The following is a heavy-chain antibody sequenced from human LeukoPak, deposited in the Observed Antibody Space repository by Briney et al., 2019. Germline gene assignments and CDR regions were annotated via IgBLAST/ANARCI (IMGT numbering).Heavy chain of an antibody. CDR1: GGTFISYA. V-gene: IGHV1-69*13. Sequence: SVKVSCKASGGTFISYAISWVRQAPGQGLEWMGGIIPIFGTANYAQKFQGRVTITADESTSTAYMELSSLRSEDTAVYYCARDLAASGYYYYYGMDVWGQGTTVTVSS. CDR3: ARDLAASGYYYYYGMDV. CDR2: IIPIFGTA. J-gene: IGHJ6*02. D-gene: IGHD6-6*01.